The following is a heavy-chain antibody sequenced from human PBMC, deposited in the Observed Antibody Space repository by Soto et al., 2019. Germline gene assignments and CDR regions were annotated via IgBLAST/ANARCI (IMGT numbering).Heavy chain of an antibody. Sequence: GWSLGLGCADSVFTFISYAMSWVRQAPGKGLEWVSAISGSGGSTYYADSVKGRFTISRDNSKNTLYLQMNSLRAEDTAVYYCAKLVVTVRGGVGDYWGQGTLVTVSS. J-gene: IGHJ4*02. CDR1: VFTFISYA. CDR3: AKLVVTVRGGVGDY. CDR2: ISGSGGST. V-gene: IGHV3-23*01. D-gene: IGHD2-21*02.